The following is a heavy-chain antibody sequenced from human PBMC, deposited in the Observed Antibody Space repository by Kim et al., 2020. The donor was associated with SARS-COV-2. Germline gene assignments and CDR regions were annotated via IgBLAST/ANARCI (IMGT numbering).Heavy chain of an antibody. J-gene: IGHJ4*01. V-gene: IGHV4-59*03. CDR2: AYYSGNT. Sequence: SETLSLTCTVSGASMSSYYWSWIRQPPGKGLEWIGYAYYSGNTNYNPSLKSRVTISVDTSKNQVSLKVASVTAADTAVYYCATRKYSSHWSWYYFDSWG. CDR1: GASMSSYY. D-gene: IGHD6-19*01. CDR3: ATRKYSSHWSWYYFDS.